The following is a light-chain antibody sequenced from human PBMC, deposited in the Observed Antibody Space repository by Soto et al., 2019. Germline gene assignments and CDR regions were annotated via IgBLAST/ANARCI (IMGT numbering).Light chain of an antibody. CDR1: QSISSW. Sequence: DIQRTQSPSTLSASVGDRVTSTCRASQSISSWLAWYQQKPGKAPKLLIYKASSLESGVPSRFSGSGSGTEFTLTISSLQPDDFATYSCQQRSNWPSLTFGGGTKVDIK. V-gene: IGKV1-5*03. CDR2: KAS. CDR3: QQRSNWPSLT. J-gene: IGKJ4*01.